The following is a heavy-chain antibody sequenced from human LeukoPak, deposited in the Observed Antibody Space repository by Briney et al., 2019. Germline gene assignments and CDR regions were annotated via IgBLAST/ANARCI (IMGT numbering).Heavy chain of an antibody. CDR3: VLTSGSGSYRGYLNY. CDR1: GFTFDDYG. J-gene: IGHJ4*02. CDR2: INWNGGST. V-gene: IGHV3-20*01. D-gene: IGHD3-10*01. Sequence: PGGSLRLSCVASGFTFDDYGIGWVRQAPGKGLEWVSGINWNGGSTDYADSVKGRFTISRDNAKNSVYLQMSCLRVEDTALYHSVLTSGSGSYRGYLNYWGQGTLVTVSS.